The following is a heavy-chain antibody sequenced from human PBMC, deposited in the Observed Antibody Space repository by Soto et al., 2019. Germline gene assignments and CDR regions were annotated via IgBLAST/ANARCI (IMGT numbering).Heavy chain of an antibody. CDR1: GGSFSGYY. V-gene: IGHV4-34*01. CDR3: ARGRWVAAAGTPDLYYYYGMDV. D-gene: IGHD6-13*01. Sequence: VQLQQWGAGLLKPSETLSLTCAVYGGSFSGYYWSWIRQPPGKGLEWIGEINHSGSTNYNPSLKGRVTISVDTSKNQFSLKLSSVTAADTAVYYCARGRWVAAAGTPDLYYYYGMDVWGQGTTVTVSS. CDR2: INHSGST. J-gene: IGHJ6*02.